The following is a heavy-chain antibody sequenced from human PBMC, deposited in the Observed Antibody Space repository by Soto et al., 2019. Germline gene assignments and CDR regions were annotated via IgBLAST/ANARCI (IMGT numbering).Heavy chain of an antibody. CDR3: ARQSITTSGIFDY. V-gene: IGHV5-51*01. J-gene: IGHJ4*02. CDR1: GYSFSAYW. Sequence: GESLKISCKGSGYSFSAYWIGWARQMPGKGLEWLGIIYPADSDTRYSPSFQGQVTISVDKSISTAYLQWSSLKASDTAMYYCARQSITTSGIFDYWGQGTLVTVSS. CDR2: IYPADSDT. D-gene: IGHD6-13*01.